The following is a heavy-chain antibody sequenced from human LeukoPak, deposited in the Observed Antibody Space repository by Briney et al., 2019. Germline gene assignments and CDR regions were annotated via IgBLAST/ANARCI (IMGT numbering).Heavy chain of an antibody. CDR3: ARGYCSGGSCYGGLGDYYYYYMDV. V-gene: IGHV3-74*01. D-gene: IGHD2-15*01. J-gene: IGHJ6*03. CDR2: INTDESNT. Sequence: GGSLRLSCAASGFTFSSYWMHWVRQAPGKGLVWVSRINTDESNTIYVDSVKGRFTISRDNAKNTLYLQMNSLRAEDTAVYYCARGYCSGGSCYGGLGDYYYYYMDVWGKGTTVTVSS. CDR1: GFTFSSYW.